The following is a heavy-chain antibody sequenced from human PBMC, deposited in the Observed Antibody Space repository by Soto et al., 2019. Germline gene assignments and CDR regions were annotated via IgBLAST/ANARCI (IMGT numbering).Heavy chain of an antibody. J-gene: IGHJ5*02. D-gene: IGHD2-15*01. CDR2: INAGNGNT. CDR1: GYTFTSYA. Sequence: ASVKVSCKASGYTFTSYAMHWVRQAPGQRLEWMGWINAGNGNTKYSQKFQGRVTITRDTSASTAYMELSSLRSEDTAVYYCARGPLVVVVAATPLAYSWFDPWGQGTLVTVS. CDR3: ARGPLVVVVAATPLAYSWFDP. V-gene: IGHV1-3*01.